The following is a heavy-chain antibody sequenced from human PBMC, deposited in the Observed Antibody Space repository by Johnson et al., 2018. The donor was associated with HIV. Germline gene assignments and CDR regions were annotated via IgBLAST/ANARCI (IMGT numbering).Heavy chain of an antibody. J-gene: IGHJ3*02. CDR2: ISYDGSNK. D-gene: IGHD1-26*01. Sequence: QVQLVESGGGLVKPGGSLRLSCAASGFTFSDYYMSWIRQAPGKGLEWVAVISYDGSNKYYAASVKGRFTISRDNSKNSLYLQINSLRAEDTALYYCARDRTGGAFDIWGQGTMVTVSS. CDR1: GFTFSDYY. V-gene: IGHV3-30-3*01. CDR3: ARDRTGGAFDI.